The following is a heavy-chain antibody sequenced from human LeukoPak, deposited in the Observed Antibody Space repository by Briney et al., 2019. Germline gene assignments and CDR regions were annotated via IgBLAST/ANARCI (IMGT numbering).Heavy chain of an antibody. V-gene: IGHV4-39*01. CDR1: GGSISSSSYY. D-gene: IGHD1-1*01. Sequence: PSETLFLTCTVSGGSISSSSYYWGWIRQPPGKGLEWIGSIYYSGSTYYNPSLKSRVTISVDTSKNQFSLKLSSVTAADTAVYYCARHGTDWEFDYWGQGTLVTVSS. CDR3: ARHGTDWEFDY. CDR2: IYYSGST. J-gene: IGHJ4*02.